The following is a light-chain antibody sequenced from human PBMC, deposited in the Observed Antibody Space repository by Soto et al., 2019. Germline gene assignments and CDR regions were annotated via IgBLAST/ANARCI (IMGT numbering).Light chain of an antibody. CDR1: QSVSSY. Sequence: EIVLTQSPATLSLSPGERATLSCRASQSVSSYLAWYQQKPGQAPRLLIYDVSKRATGIPARFSGSGSETDFNLTISSLEPGDFAVYYCHQRSNWPLTFGGGTKLEIK. CDR2: DVS. CDR3: HQRSNWPLT. J-gene: IGKJ4*01. V-gene: IGKV3-11*01.